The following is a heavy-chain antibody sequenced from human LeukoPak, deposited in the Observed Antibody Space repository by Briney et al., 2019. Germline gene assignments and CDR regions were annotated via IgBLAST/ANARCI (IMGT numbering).Heavy chain of an antibody. CDR1: GFSLSSYA. CDR2: ISDSGGRT. V-gene: IGHV3-23*01. J-gene: IGHJ4*02. CDR3: AKRGVVIRVILGGFHKEAYFFDS. Sequence: PAGGSLRLSCAASGFSLSSYAMTWVRQAPGKGLEWVAGISDSGGRTNYADSVKGRFTISRDNPKNTLYLQMNSLRAEDTGVDFCAKRGVVIRVILGGFHKEAYFFDSWGPGSPGHRLL. D-gene: IGHD3-22*01.